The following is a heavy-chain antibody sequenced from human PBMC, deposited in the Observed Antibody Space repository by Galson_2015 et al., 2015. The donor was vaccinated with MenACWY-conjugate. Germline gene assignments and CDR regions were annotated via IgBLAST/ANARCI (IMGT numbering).Heavy chain of an antibody. Sequence: SVKVSCKASGYTINGHFLHWVRQAPGQGLEWMGRINPNSGGTNYAEKFQGRVTMTWDTSFSTSYMELSSDDTAIYFCARSRYNTGGAFDYLCQATLVTVSS. V-gene: IGHV1-2*06. CDR3: ARSRYNTGGAFDY. J-gene: IGHJ4*02. CDR2: INPNSGGT. D-gene: IGHD5-24*01. CDR1: GYTINGHF.